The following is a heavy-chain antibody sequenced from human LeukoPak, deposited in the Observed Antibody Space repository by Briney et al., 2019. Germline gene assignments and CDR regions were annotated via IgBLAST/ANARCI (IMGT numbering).Heavy chain of an antibody. CDR2: IKQDGSEK. CDR1: GFTFSSCW. Sequence: GGSLRLSCAASGFTFSSCWMSWVRQAPGKGLEWVASIKQDGSEKYYVDSVKGRFTISRDNAKNSLYLQMNSLRAEDTAVYYCASWSSGWTDLDYWGQGTLVTVSS. J-gene: IGHJ4*02. CDR3: ASWSSGWTDLDY. D-gene: IGHD6-19*01. V-gene: IGHV3-7*01.